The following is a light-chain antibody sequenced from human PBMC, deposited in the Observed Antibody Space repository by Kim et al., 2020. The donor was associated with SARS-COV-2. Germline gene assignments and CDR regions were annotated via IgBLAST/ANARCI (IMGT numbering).Light chain of an antibody. Sequence: DIQMTQSPSTLSASVGDRVTITCRASQSISSWLAWYQQKPGKAPKLLIYDASSLESGVPSRFSGSGSGTEFTLTISSLQPDDFATYSCQQYNSYFLFRQGTKVDI. J-gene: IGKJ1*01. CDR1: QSISSW. CDR2: DAS. V-gene: IGKV1-5*01. CDR3: QQYNSYFL.